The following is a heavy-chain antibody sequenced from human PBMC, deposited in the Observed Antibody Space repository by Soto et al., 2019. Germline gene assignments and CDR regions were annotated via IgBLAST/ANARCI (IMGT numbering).Heavy chain of an antibody. V-gene: IGHV5-51*01. D-gene: IGHD1-7*01. CDR3: ARHEAELAGTTHLGFYYMDV. Sequence: GESLKISCKGSGYSFTSYWIGWVRQMPGKGLEWMGIIYPGDSDTRYSPSFQGQVTISADKSISTAYLQWSSLKASDTAMYYCARHEAELAGTTHLGFYYMDVWGKGTTVTVSS. J-gene: IGHJ6*03. CDR2: IYPGDSDT. CDR1: GYSFTSYW.